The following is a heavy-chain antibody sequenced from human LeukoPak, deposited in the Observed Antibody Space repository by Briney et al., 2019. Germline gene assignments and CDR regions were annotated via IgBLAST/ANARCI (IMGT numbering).Heavy chain of an antibody. CDR3: ARTTTIFAVATPPDY. CDR2: IYPGDSVT. CDR1: GYSFTSYW. Sequence: GESLKISCKGSGYSFTSYWIGWVRQMPGKGLEWMGIIYPGDSVTRYSPSFQGQVTISADKSISTAYLQWSSLKASDTAMYFCARTTTIFAVATPPDYWGQGTLVTVSS. V-gene: IGHV5-51*01. J-gene: IGHJ4*02. D-gene: IGHD3-3*01.